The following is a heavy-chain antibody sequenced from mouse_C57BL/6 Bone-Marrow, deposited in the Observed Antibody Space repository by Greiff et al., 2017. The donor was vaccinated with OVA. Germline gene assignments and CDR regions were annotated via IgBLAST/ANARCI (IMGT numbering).Heavy chain of an antibody. CDR2: IDPSDSYT. CDR3: ARDYYDSFDY. CDR1: GYTFTSYW. D-gene: IGHD2-4*01. V-gene: IGHV1-50*01. J-gene: IGHJ2*01. Sequence: VQLQQPGAELVKPGASVKLSCKASGYTFTSYWMQWVKQRPGQGLEWIGEIDPSDSYTNYNQKFKGKATLTVDISSSTAYMQLSSLTSEDSAVYYCARDYYDSFDYWGQGTTLTVSS.